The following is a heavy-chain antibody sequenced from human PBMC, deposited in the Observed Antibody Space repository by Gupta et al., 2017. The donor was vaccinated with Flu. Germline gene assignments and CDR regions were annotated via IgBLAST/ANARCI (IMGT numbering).Heavy chain of an antibody. J-gene: IGHJ3*02. CDR3: ARDATSNLNVFEI. V-gene: IGHV4-31*02. CDR1: SGGFY. CDR2: MYYTGKT. Sequence: SGGFYYSWIRQLPGKGLEWIGYMYYTGKTYSNPSLQSRLAMSVDTSKNQFSLKLNSVTAADTAVYYCARDATSNLNVFEIWGQGTVVIVSS. D-gene: IGHD4-4*01.